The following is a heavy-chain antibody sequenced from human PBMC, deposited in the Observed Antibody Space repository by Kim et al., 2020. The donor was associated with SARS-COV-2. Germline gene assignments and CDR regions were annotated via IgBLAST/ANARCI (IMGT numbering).Heavy chain of an antibody. V-gene: IGHV3-15*01. D-gene: IGHD2-15*01. CDR1: GFTFSNAW. Sequence: GGSLRLSCAASGFTFSNAWMSWVRQAPGKGLEWVGRIKSKTDGGTTDYAAPVKGRFTISRDDSKNTLYLQMNSLKTEDTAVYYCTTGYCSGGSCHNYYYYYGMDVWGQGTTVTVSS. J-gene: IGHJ6*02. CDR2: IKSKTDGGTT. CDR3: TTGYCSGGSCHNYYYYYGMDV.